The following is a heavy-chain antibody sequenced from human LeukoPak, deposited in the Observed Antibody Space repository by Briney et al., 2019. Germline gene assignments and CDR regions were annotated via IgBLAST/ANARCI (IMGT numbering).Heavy chain of an antibody. CDR1: GGSISSYY. D-gene: IGHD5-18*01. V-gene: IGHV4-59*01. CDR2: IYYSGST. J-gene: IGHJ3*02. Sequence: ESGPTLVKPSEPLSLTCTVSGGSISSYYWSWIRQPPGKRLEWIGYIYYSGSTSYNPSLKSRVTISVDTSKSQISLKLSSVTAADTAVYYCARDLGVMVRAFDIWGQGTMVTVSS. CDR3: ARDLGVMVRAFDI.